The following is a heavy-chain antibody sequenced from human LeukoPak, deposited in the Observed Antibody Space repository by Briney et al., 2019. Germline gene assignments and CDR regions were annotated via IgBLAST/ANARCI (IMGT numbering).Heavy chain of an antibody. V-gene: IGHV4-31*03. D-gene: IGHD3-16*01. CDR2: IYHTGIT. CDR1: GGSIGSGTHY. CDR3: AASSGVTLGRF. Sequence: SETLSLTCTVSGGSIGSGTHYYNWIRQHPGKGLEWIGYIYHTGITPYNPSLKSRVIMSVDTSINQVSLKLSSLTAADTAVYYCAASSGVTLGRFWGQGTLVSVSS. J-gene: IGHJ4*02.